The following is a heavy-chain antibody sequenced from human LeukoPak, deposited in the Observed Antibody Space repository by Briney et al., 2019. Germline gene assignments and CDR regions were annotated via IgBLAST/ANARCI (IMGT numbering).Heavy chain of an antibody. Sequence: GGSLRLSCAASGFTVSSFAMSWVRQAPGKGLEWVSVISGSGATTYYADSVKGRFTISRDNSKNTLYLQMNSLRAEDTAVYYCAGTTYYYDSSGYFQSSRFDYWGQGTLVTVSS. V-gene: IGHV3-23*01. J-gene: IGHJ4*02. CDR1: GFTVSSFA. D-gene: IGHD3-22*01. CDR2: ISGSGATT. CDR3: AGTTYYYDSSGYFQSSRFDY.